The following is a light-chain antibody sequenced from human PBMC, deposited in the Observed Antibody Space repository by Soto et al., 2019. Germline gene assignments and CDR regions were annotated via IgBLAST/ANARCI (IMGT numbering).Light chain of an antibody. CDR3: QQSYSTPLFT. V-gene: IGKV1-39*01. CDR2: AAS. J-gene: IGKJ3*01. Sequence: DIQMTQSPSSLSASVGDRVTITCRASQSISNSLNWYQQKPGKAPKLLIYAASSLQSGVPSRFSGSGSVTDFTLTISSLQPEAVATSDCQQSYSTPLFTFGPGTKVDI. CDR1: QSISNS.